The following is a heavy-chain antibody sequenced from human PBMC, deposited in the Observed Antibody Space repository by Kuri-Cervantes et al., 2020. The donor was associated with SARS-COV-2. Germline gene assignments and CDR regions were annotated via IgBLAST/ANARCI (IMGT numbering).Heavy chain of an antibody. CDR2: ISYDGSNK. Sequence: GESLKISCAASGFTFSSYAMHWVRQAPGKGLEWVAVISYDGSNKYYADSVKGRFIISRDNSKKMLYLQMKSLRAEDTATYYCALEIMSFFGMDVWGQGTTVTVSS. J-gene: IGHJ6*02. D-gene: IGHD2-8*01. CDR3: ALEIMSFFGMDV. CDR1: GFTFSSYA. V-gene: IGHV3-30-3*01.